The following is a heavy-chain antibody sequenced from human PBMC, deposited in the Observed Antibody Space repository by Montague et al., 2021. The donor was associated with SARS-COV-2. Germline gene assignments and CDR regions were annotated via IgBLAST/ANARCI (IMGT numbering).Heavy chain of an antibody. Sequence: SLSLSCAASGFTFSDARMNWVRQAPGKGLEWVGRIKAKTDGEATDYAAPVKGRFTISRDDSKTTLYLQMNSLKTDDTALYYCTTVVTSSSSDNYYDFEDHWGQGTLVTVSS. V-gene: IGHV3-15*01. J-gene: IGHJ4*02. D-gene: IGHD6-6*01. CDR3: TTVVTSSSSDNYYDFEDH. CDR2: IKAKTDGEAT. CDR1: GFTFSDAR.